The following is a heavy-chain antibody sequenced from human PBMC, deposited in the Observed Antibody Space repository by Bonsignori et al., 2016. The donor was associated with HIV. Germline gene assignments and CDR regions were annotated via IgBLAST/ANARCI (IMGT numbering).Heavy chain of an antibody. D-gene: IGHD6-13*01. V-gene: IGHV3-30*02. CDR3: AKNPIGSSSWYVRDYYYYYMDV. Sequence: VRQAPGKGLEWVAFIRYDGSNKYYADSVKGRFTISRDNSKNTLYLQMNSLRAEDTAVYYCAKNPIGSSSWYVRDYYYYYMDVWGKGTTVTVSS. J-gene: IGHJ6*03. CDR2: IRYDGSNK.